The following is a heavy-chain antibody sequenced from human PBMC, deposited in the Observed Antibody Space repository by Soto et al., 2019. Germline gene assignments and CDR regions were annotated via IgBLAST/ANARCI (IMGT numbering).Heavy chain of an antibody. CDR3: AKDSPWGIAVDYYGMDV. J-gene: IGHJ6*02. D-gene: IGHD6-19*01. CDR1: GFTFSSYA. CDR2: ISGSGGST. V-gene: IGHV3-23*01. Sequence: PGGSLRLSCAASGFTFSSYAMSWVRQAPGKGLEWVSAISGSGGSTYYADSVKGRFTISRDNSKNTLYLQMNSLRAEDTAVYYCAKDSPWGIAVDYYGMDVWGQGTTVTVSS.